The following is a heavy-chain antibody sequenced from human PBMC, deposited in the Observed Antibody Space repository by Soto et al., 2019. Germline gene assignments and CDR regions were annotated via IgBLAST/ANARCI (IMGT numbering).Heavy chain of an antibody. CDR1: GGSISSYY. D-gene: IGHD3-10*01. J-gene: IGHJ6*02. V-gene: IGHV4-59*01. Sequence: SETLSLTCTVSGGSISSYYWSWIRQPPGKGLEWIGYIYYSGSTNYNPSLKSRVTISVDTSKNQFSLKLSSVTAADTAVYYCARDKDYYGSGSYGNYYYYYGMDVWGQGTTVTVS. CDR2: IYYSGST. CDR3: ARDKDYYGSGSYGNYYYYYGMDV.